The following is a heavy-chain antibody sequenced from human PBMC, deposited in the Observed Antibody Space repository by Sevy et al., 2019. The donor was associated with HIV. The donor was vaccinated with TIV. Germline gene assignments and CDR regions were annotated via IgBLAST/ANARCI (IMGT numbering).Heavy chain of an antibody. CDR1: GYTFSSYG. Sequence: ASVKVSCKASGYTFSSYGISWVRQAPGQGLEWMGWISGYYGNTNFAQKLQGRVTMTTDTSTSTAYMEVRSLRSDDTAVYYCARAGYLNWFDPWGQGTLVTVSS. CDR2: ISGYYGNT. J-gene: IGHJ5*02. D-gene: IGHD1-1*01. V-gene: IGHV1-18*01. CDR3: ARAGYLNWFDP.